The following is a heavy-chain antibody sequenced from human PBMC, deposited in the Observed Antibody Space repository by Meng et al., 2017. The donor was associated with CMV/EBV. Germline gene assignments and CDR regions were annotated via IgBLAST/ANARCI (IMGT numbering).Heavy chain of an antibody. CDR3: ASNAGGDSSGYYSYYYGMDV. V-gene: IGHV1-8*03. CDR1: GYTFTSYD. D-gene: IGHD3-22*01. CDR2: MNPNSGNT. J-gene: IGHJ6*02. Sequence: GESLKISCAASGYTFTSYDINWVRQATGQGLEWMGWMNPNSGNTGYAQKFQGRVTITRNTSISTAYMELSSLRSEDTAVYYCASNAGGDSSGYYSYYYGMDVWGQGTTVTVSS.